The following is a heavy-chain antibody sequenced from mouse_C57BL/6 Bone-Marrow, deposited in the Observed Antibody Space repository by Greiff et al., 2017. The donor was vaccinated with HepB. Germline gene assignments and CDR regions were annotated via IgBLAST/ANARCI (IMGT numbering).Heavy chain of an antibody. J-gene: IGHJ2*01. CDR3: ARSTRVTTLDY. CDR1: GYTFTSYW. CDR2: IDPSDSYT. V-gene: IGHV1-59*01. Sequence: VQLQQPGAELVRPGTSVKLSCKASGYTFTSYWMHWVKQRPGQGLEWIGVIDPSDSYTNYNQKFKGKATLTVDTSSSTAYMQLSSLTSEDSAVYYCARSTRVTTLDYWGQGTTLTVSS. D-gene: IGHD2-2*01.